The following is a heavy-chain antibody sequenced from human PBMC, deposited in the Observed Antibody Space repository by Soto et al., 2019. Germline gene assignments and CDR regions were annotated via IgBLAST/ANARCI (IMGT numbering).Heavy chain of an antibody. CDR1: VDSISSSSYS. V-gene: IGHV4-39*01. J-gene: IGHJ5*02. Sequence: TSETLSIACTFSVDSISSSSYSWGGIRQPRGKGLEWIGDIYYSGTTHYNPSLKSRVTISIDTSKNQFSLRLRSVTAADTAVYYCARLKGAFFINTYNWFDPWGQGTTVTVSS. D-gene: IGHD2-2*02. CDR2: IYYSGTT. CDR3: ARLKGAFFINTYNWFDP.